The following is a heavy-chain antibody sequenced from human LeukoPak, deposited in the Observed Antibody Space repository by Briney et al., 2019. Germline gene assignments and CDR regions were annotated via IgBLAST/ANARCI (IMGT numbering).Heavy chain of an antibody. J-gene: IGHJ3*02. V-gene: IGHV3-13*01. CDR3: ARVFTGSGSGDAFDI. D-gene: IGHD3-10*01. Sequence: PGGSLRLSRAASGFTFSSYDMHWVRQATGKGLEWVSAIGTAGDTYYPGSVKGRFTISRENAKNSLYLQMNSLRAGDTAVYYCARVFTGSGSGDAFDIWGQGTMVTVSS. CDR2: IGTAGDT. CDR1: GFTFSSYD.